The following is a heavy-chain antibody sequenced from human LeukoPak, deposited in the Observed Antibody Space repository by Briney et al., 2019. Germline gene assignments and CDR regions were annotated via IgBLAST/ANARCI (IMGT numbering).Heavy chain of an antibody. CDR2: IYYSGST. CDR3: ARGYYDYVANWFDP. D-gene: IGHD3-16*01. V-gene: IGHV4-39*07. CDR1: GGSISSSSYY. Sequence: SETLSLTCTVSGGSISSSSYYWGWIRQPPGKGLEWIGSIYYSGSTYYNPSLKSRVTISVDTSKNQFSLKLSSVTAADTAVYYCARGYYDYVANWFDPWGQGTLVTVSS. J-gene: IGHJ5*02.